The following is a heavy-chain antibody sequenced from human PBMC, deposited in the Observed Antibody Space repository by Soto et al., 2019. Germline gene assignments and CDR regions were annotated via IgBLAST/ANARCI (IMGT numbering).Heavy chain of an antibody. CDR3: SRAQVAVAGTWGAFDI. CDR1: GLKSEDYG. V-gene: IGHV3-20*04. D-gene: IGHD6-19*01. Sequence: GRSKRHSSTASGLKSEDYGRSWIRKKQGMGLEWVSGINWNGGSTGYADSVKSRFTISRDNAKNSLYLQMNSLRAEDTALYFCSRAQVAVAGTWGAFDILGQGTMVTVSS. CDR2: INWNGGST. J-gene: IGHJ3*02.